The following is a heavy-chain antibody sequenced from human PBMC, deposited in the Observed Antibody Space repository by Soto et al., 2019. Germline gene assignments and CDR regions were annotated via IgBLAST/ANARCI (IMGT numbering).Heavy chain of an antibody. J-gene: IGHJ3*02. CDR2: ISRRGGLT. Sequence: GGSLRLSCKASGFTFSNYDMTWVRQAPGEGLEWVSSISRRGGLTHYVDSVKGRFIISRDNSKDTVDLQMNSLRPEDTAVYYFVRDGRCSGWTCGIDAFDIWGQGTMVTVSS. CDR1: GFTFSNYD. CDR3: VRDGRCSGWTCGIDAFDI. D-gene: IGHD6-19*01. V-gene: IGHV3-23*02.